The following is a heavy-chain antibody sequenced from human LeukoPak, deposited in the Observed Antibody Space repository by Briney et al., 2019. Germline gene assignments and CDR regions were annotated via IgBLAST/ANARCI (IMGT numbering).Heavy chain of an antibody. Sequence: ASVKVSCKVSGYTLTELSMHWVRQAPGKGLEWMGGFDPEDGETIYAQKFQGRVTMTEDTSTDTAYMELSSLRSEDTAVYYCATLTTRLWGFYYHYYMDVWGKGTTVTVSS. CDR2: FDPEDGET. D-gene: IGHD2-21*01. CDR3: ATLTTRLWGFYYHYYMDV. V-gene: IGHV1-24*01. J-gene: IGHJ6*03. CDR1: GYTLTELS.